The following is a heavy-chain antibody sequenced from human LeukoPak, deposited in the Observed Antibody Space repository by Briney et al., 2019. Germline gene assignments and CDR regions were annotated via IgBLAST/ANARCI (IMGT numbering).Heavy chain of an antibody. CDR2: ISAYNGNT. Sequence: GASVKVSCKASGYTFTNYGISWVRQAPGQGLEGMGWISAYNGNTNYAQKLQGRVTMTTATSTSTVYMELRSLRSDDTAVYYCARDLGDYYGMEVWGNGTTVTVSS. D-gene: IGHD3-16*01. CDR1: GYTFTNYG. CDR3: ARDLGDYYGMEV. V-gene: IGHV1-18*04. J-gene: IGHJ6*04.